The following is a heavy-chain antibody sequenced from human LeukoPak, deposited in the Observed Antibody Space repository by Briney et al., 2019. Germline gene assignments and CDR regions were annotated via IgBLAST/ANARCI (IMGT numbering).Heavy chain of an antibody. D-gene: IGHD6-13*01. CDR2: ISADGGGT. CDR3: AKGSSPFDY. CDR1: GFTFSNYA. J-gene: IGHJ4*02. V-gene: IGHV3-23*01. Sequence: GGSLRLSCAASGFTFSNYAMSWVRQAPGKGLEWVSAISADGGGTYYADSVKGRFTISRDNSKNTLYLQMNSLRAEDTAVYYCAKGSSPFDYWGQGTLVTVSS.